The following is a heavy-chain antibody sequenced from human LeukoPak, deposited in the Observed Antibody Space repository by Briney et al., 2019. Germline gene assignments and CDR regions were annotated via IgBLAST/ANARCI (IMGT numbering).Heavy chain of an antibody. CDR3: AKAISFGPVATRVYYFDY. Sequence: GGSLRLSCAASGFTFSSYAMSWVRQAPGKGLEWVSAISGSGGSTYYADSVKGRFTISRDNSKNTLYLQMNSLRAEDTAVYYCAKAISFGPVATRVYYFDYWGQGTLVTVSS. D-gene: IGHD4-23*01. CDR2: ISGSGGST. J-gene: IGHJ4*02. CDR1: GFTFSSYA. V-gene: IGHV3-23*01.